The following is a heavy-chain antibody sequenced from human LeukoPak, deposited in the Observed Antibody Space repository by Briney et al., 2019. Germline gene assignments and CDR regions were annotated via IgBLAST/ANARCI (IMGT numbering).Heavy chain of an antibody. J-gene: IGHJ4*02. CDR2: ISSSSSYI. V-gene: IGHV3-21*01. CDR3: ARQVYGDYVGS. CDR1: GFTFSSYN. D-gene: IGHD4-17*01. Sequence: TGGSLRLSCAASGFTFSSYNMNWVRQAPGKGLEWVSSISSSSSYIYYADSVKGRFTISRDNAKSSLYLQMNSLRAEDTAVYYCARQVYGDYVGSWGQGTLVTVSS.